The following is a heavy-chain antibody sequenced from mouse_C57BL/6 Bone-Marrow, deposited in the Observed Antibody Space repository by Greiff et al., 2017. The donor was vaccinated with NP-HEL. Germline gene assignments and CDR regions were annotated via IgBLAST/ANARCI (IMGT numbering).Heavy chain of an antibody. CDR3: ARGMGFAY. CDR2: ISDGGSYT. Sequence: EVKLVESGGGLVKPGGSLKLSCAASGFTFSSYAMSWVRQTPEKRLEWVATISDGGSYTYYPDNVKGRFTISRDNAKNNRYLQMSHLKSEDTAMYYCARGMGFAYWGQGTLVTVSA. J-gene: IGHJ3*01. V-gene: IGHV5-4*03. CDR1: GFTFSSYA. D-gene: IGHD2-3*01.